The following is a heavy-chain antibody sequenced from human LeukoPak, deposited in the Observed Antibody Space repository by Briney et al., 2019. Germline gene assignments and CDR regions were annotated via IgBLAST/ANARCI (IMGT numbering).Heavy chain of an antibody. CDR2: ISSTSITM. CDR3: ARETILAVAGDF. CDR1: GFTFNRNK. Sequence: GGSLRLSCAASGFTFNRNKMNWVRQAPGKGLEWVSYISSTSITMYYADSVKGRFTISGDNAKNSLYLQMNSLRADDTAVYYCARETILAVAGDFWGQGTLVTVSS. D-gene: IGHD6-19*01. J-gene: IGHJ4*02. V-gene: IGHV3-48*01.